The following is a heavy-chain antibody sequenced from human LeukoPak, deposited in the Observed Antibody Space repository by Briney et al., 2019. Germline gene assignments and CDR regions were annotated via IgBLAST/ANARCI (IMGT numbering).Heavy chain of an antibody. J-gene: IGHJ4*02. CDR3: AGHHPRNTVDF. Sequence: SETLSLTCTVSGGSLSSYYWSWVRQPPGKGLEWIAYISDIGSINYNPSLKSRVTISLDTSKNQFSLKLSSVTAADTAVYYCAGHHPRNTVDFWGQGTLVTVSS. V-gene: IGHV4-59*08. D-gene: IGHD2-8*02. CDR1: GGSLSSYY. CDR2: ISDIGSI.